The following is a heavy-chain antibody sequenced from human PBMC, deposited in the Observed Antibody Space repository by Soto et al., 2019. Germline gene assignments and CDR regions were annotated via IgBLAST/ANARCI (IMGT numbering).Heavy chain of an antibody. CDR1: GGSISSGGYY. Sequence: SETLSLTCTVSGGSISSGGYYWSWIRQHPGKGLEWIGYIYYSGSTYYNPSLKSRVTISVDTSKNQFSLKLSSVTAADTAVYYCARDYSNSGNWFDPWGQGTLVTAPQ. CDR2: IYYSGST. J-gene: IGHJ5*02. CDR3: ARDYSNSGNWFDP. V-gene: IGHV4-31*03. D-gene: IGHD4-4*01.